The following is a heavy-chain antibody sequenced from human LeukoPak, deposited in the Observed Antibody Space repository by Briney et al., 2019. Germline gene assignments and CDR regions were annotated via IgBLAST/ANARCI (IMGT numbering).Heavy chain of an antibody. J-gene: IGHJ4*02. CDR3: ARAQGAIVVVPAAIGLDY. D-gene: IGHD2-2*02. CDR2: INPNSGGT. V-gene: IGHV1-2*02. CDR1: GYTFTGYY. Sequence: ASVNVSCKASGYTFTGYYMHWVRQAPGQGLEWMGWINPNSGGTNYAQKFQGRVTMTRDTSISTAYMELSRLRSDDTAVYYCARAQGAIVVVPAAIGLDYWGQGTLVTVSS.